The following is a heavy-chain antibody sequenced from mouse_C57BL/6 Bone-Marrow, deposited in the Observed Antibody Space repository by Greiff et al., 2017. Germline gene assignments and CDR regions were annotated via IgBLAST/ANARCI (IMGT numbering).Heavy chain of an antibody. D-gene: IGHD1-1*01. J-gene: IGHJ2*01. CDR2: INPGSGGT. CDR3: ARYNYGSYFDY. V-gene: IGHV1-54*01. CDR1: GYAFTNYL. Sequence: QVQLQQSGAELVRPGTSVKVSCTASGYAFTNYLIECVKQRPGQGLEWIGVINPGSGGTNYTEKFKGKATLTADKSSSTAYMQLSSLTSEDSAVYFCARYNYGSYFDYWGQGTTLTVSS.